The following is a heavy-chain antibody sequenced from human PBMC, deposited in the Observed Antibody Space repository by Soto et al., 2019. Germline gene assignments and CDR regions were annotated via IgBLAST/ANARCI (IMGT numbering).Heavy chain of an antibody. CDR2: IDPGNSYI. CDR1: GYSFTTHW. J-gene: IGHJ6*02. V-gene: IGHV5-10-1*01. Sequence: ESVKISVQGSGYSFTTHWITWVRQTPGKGLECMGRIDPGNSYINYSPSFQGHVTISVDRSISTAYLPWSRLEASENVIYECARRLSGPKEEYNAYYCYGLDVCGQGTKVTGSS. CDR3: ARRLSGPKEEYNAYYCYGLDV. D-gene: IGHD1-1*01.